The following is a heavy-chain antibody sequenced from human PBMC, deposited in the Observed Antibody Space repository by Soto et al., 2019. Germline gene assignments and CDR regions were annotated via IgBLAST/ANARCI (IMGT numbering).Heavy chain of an antibody. Sequence: SETLSLTCTVSGGSISSYYWSWIRQPPGKGLEWIGYIYYSGSTNYNPSLKSRVTISVDTSKNQFSLKLSSVTAADTAVYYCARLTGYYYYMDVWGKGTTVTVSS. D-gene: IGHD3-16*01. CDR1: GGSISSYY. CDR3: ARLTGYYYYMDV. V-gene: IGHV4-59*08. CDR2: IYYSGST. J-gene: IGHJ6*03.